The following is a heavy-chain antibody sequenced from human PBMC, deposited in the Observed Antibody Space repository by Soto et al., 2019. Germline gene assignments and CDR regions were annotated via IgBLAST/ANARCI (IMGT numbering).Heavy chain of an antibody. CDR2: IIPIFGTP. J-gene: IGHJ5*02. CDR1: GGTFSSYA. CDR3: ASTYSSGWYDWFDP. D-gene: IGHD6-19*01. V-gene: IGHV1-69*01. Sequence: QVQLVQSGAEVKKPGSSVKVSCKASGGTFSSYAISWVRQAPGQGLEWMGGIIPIFGTPNSAQKFQGRVTITAYESTSTAYMELSSLRSEDTAVYYCASTYSSGWYDWFDPWGQGTLVTVSS.